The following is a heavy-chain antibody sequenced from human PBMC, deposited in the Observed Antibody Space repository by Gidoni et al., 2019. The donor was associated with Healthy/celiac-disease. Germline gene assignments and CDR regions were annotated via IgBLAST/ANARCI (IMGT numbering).Heavy chain of an antibody. J-gene: IGHJ4*02. D-gene: IGHD6-19*01. Sequence: EVQLLESGGGLVQPGGSLRLSCAAAGFTFSSYAMSWVRRAPGKGLEWVSAISGSGGSTYYADSVKGRFTISRDNSKNTLYLQMNSLRAEDTAVYYCAKGYSSARLFDYWGQGTLVTVSS. V-gene: IGHV3-23*01. CDR3: AKGYSSARLFDY. CDR1: GFTFSSYA. CDR2: ISGSGGST.